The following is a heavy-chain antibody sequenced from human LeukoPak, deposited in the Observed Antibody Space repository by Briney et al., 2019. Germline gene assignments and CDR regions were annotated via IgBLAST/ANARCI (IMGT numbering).Heavy chain of an antibody. CDR1: GGSFSGYY. V-gene: IGHV4-34*01. J-gene: IGHJ5*02. Sequence: PSETLSLTCAVYGGSFSGYYRSWIRQPPGKGLEWIGEINHSGSTNYNPSLKSRVTISVDTSKNQFSLKLSSVTAADTAVYYCARGLGIQLWLSWFDPWGQGTLVTVSS. D-gene: IGHD5-18*01. CDR2: INHSGST. CDR3: ARGLGIQLWLSWFDP.